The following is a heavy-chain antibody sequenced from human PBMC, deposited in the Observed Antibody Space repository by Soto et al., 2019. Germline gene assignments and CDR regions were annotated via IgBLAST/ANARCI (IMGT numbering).Heavy chain of an antibody. CDR3: ATSQIEYSSSSVAFDI. Sequence: SETLSLTCTVSGGSISSSSYYWGWIRQPPGKGLEWIGSIYYSGSTYYNPSLKSRVTISVDTSKNQFSLKLSSVTAADTAVYYCATSQIEYSSSSVAFDIWGQGTMVTVSS. CDR1: GGSISSSSYY. V-gene: IGHV4-39*01. D-gene: IGHD6-6*01. CDR2: IYYSGST. J-gene: IGHJ3*02.